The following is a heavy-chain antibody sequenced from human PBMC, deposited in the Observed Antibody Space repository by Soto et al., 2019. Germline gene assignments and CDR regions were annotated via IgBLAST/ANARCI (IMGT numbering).Heavy chain of an antibody. CDR3: AKGVYSNPHYGFDI. J-gene: IGHJ3*02. CDR1: GFTFDDYA. V-gene: IGHV3-9*01. CDR2: ISWNSGTI. D-gene: IGHD4-4*01. Sequence: EVQLVESGGGLVQPGRSLRLSCAASGFTFDDYAMHWVRQVPGKGLECVSGISWNSGTIDYADSVKGRFTISRDNAKNSLYLQMSSLRAEDTALYYCAKGVYSNPHYGFDIWGQGTMVTVSS.